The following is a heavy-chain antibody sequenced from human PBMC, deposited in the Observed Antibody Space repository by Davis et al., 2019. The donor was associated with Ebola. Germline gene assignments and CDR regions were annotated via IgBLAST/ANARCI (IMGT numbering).Heavy chain of an antibody. J-gene: IGHJ5*02. D-gene: IGHD2-2*01. Sequence: MPSETLSLTCTVSGGSISSSSYYWGWIRQPPGKGLEWIGSIYYSGSTYYNPSLKSRVTISVHTSKNQFSLKLSSVTAADTAVYYCARGKYQLPRRGWFDPWGQGTLVTVSS. CDR2: IYYSGST. CDR1: GGSISSSSYY. CDR3: ARGKYQLPRRGWFDP. V-gene: IGHV4-39*01.